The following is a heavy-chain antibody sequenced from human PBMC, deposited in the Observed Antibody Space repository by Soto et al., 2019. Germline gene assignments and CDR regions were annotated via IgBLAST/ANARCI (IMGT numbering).Heavy chain of an antibody. D-gene: IGHD5-18*01. CDR2: ISGSGGST. J-gene: IGHJ4*02. CDR3: AKEGGHTYGYVDC. V-gene: IGHV3-23*01. Sequence: PGGSLRLSCAASGFTFSSAAMSWVRQAPGKGLEWVSVISGSGGSTYYADSVKGRFTISRDNSKNTLYLQINSLRAEDTAVYYCAKEGGHTYGYVDCWGQGTLVTVSS. CDR1: GFTFSSAA.